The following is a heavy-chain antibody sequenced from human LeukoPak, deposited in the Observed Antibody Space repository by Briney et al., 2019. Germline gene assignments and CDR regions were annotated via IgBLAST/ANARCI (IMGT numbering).Heavy chain of an antibody. CDR2: ISAYNGNT. CDR1: GYSFISYG. D-gene: IGHD4-17*01. CDR3: ARDSRYGDLDY. Sequence: GASVKVSCKASGYSFISYGISWVRQAPGQGLEWMGWISAYNGNTNYAQKLQGRVTMTTDTSTSTAYMELRSLRSDDTAVYYCARDSRYGDLDYWGQGTLVTVSS. V-gene: IGHV1-18*01. J-gene: IGHJ4*02.